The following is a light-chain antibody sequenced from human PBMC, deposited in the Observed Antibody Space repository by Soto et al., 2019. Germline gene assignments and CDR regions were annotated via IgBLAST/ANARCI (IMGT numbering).Light chain of an antibody. Sequence: EIVLTQSPGTLSVSPGERATLSCRASQSVSSSYLAWYQQKPGQAPRLLIYGASSRATGIPDRFSGSGYGTDFTLTISRLEPEDFAVYYCQQYGSSPPYTFGQGTKLEIK. CDR2: GAS. J-gene: IGKJ2*01. CDR3: QQYGSSPPYT. V-gene: IGKV3-20*01. CDR1: QSVSSSY.